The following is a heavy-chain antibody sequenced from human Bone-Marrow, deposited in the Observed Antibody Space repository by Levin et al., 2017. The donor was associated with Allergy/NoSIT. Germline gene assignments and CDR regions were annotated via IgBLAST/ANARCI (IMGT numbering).Heavy chain of an antibody. J-gene: IGHJ5*02. D-gene: IGHD4-17*01. CDR1: GGSISSTSYY. CDR2: IYYGGTS. CDR3: AALYGDLYNWFDP. Sequence: SQTLSLTCTVSGGSISSTSYYWGWIRQPPGKGLEWIGTIYYGGTSYHNPSLKSRVTISVDTSKNQFSLNLSSVTATDTAVYYCAALYGDLYNWFDPWGQGTLVTVSS. V-gene: IGHV4-39*01.